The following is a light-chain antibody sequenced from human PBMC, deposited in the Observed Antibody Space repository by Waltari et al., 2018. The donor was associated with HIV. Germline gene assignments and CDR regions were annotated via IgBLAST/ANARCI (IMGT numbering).Light chain of an antibody. CDR3: QTFDITLGGFYV. J-gene: IGLJ1*01. CDR2: GDS. CDR1: YL. V-gene: IGLV1-40*01. Sequence: YLLHWYQQLPGMAPKLLISGDSNRPSGVPDRFSASKSGTSGSLTITGLQPEDEADYYCQTFDITLGGFYVFGTGTKVTVL.